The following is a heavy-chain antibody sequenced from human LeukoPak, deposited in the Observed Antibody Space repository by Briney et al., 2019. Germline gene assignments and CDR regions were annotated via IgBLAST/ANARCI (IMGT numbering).Heavy chain of an antibody. D-gene: IGHD1-1*01. CDR2: IYYSGST. Sequence: SETLSLTCTVSGGSISSSSYYWGWIRQPPGKGLEWIGSIYYSGSTYYNPSLKSRVTISVDTSKNQFSLKLSSVTAADTAVYYCAGQRGTYYYYYMDVWGKGTTVTVSS. V-gene: IGHV4-39*01. CDR3: AGQRGTYYYYYMDV. CDR1: GGSISSSSYY. J-gene: IGHJ6*03.